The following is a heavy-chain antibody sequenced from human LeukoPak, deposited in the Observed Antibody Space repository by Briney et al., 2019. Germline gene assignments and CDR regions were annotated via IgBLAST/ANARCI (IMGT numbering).Heavy chain of an antibody. V-gene: IGHV1-2*02. CDR1: GYTFTGYY. CDR3: ARDRVVGAASSSEY. Sequence: WASVKVSCKASGYTFTGYYMHWVRQAPGQGLEWMGWINPNSGGTNYAQKFQGSVTMTRDTSISTAYMELGRLRSDDTAVYYCARDRVVGAASSSEYWGQGTLVTVSS. D-gene: IGHD1-26*01. J-gene: IGHJ4*02. CDR2: INPNSGGT.